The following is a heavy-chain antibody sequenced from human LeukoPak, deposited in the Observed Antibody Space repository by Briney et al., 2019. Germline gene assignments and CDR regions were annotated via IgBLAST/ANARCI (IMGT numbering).Heavy chain of an antibody. J-gene: IGHJ4*02. Sequence: SETLSLTCTVSGGSISSSSYYWGWIRQPPGKGLEWIGSIYYSGSTYYNPSLKSRVTISVDTSKNQFSLKLSSVTAADTAVYYCARDLLGYCSSTSCYRDYWGQGTLVTVSS. CDR2: IYYSGST. CDR3: ARDLLGYCSSTSCYRDY. D-gene: IGHD2-2*01. V-gene: IGHV4-39*02. CDR1: GGSISSSSYY.